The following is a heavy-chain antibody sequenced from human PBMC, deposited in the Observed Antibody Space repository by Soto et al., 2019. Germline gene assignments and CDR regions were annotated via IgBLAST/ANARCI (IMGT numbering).Heavy chain of an antibody. CDR3: ASTTAVAATFDF. CDR1: GFAFRSYN. CDR2: ISSGSSNI. V-gene: IGHV3-21*01. Sequence: EVQLVEPGGGLVKPGGSLTLSCGASGFAFRSYNMNCVRQAPGKGLEWVASISSGSSNIYYADSVKGRFTISRDNAKNSLYLQMDSLRAEDSAVYYCASTTAVAATFDFWGQGTLVTVSS. J-gene: IGHJ4*02. D-gene: IGHD2-15*01.